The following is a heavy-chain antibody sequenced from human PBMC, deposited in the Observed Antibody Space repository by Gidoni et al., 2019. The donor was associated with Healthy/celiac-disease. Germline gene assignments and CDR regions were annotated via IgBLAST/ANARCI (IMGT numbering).Heavy chain of an antibody. CDR2: IIPTFGTA. Sequence: QAQLVQSGAEVTKPGSSVKVSCKASGGTFTSYALSWVRQAPGQGLEWMGGIIPTFGTADYAQKFQGRVTITADILTSTVHMELSSLRSEDTAVYYCARSYSSGRNYWGQGTLVTVSS. CDR3: ARSYSSGRNY. CDR1: GGTFTSYA. J-gene: IGHJ4*02. D-gene: IGHD6-19*01. V-gene: IGHV1-69*06.